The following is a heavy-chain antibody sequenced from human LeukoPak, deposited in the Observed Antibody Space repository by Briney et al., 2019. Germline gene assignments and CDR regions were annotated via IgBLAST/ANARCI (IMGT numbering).Heavy chain of an antibody. CDR3: ASSVGATRGDAFDI. V-gene: IGHV4-39*01. D-gene: IGHD1-26*01. J-gene: IGHJ3*02. Sequence: PSETLSLTCTVSGGSISSRSYYWGWIRQPPGKGLGWIGSIYYSGTTYYNPSLKSRVTISVDTFKNQFSLKLSSVTAADTAVYYCASSVGATRGDAFDIWGQGTMVTVSS. CDR1: GGSISSRSYY. CDR2: IYYSGTT.